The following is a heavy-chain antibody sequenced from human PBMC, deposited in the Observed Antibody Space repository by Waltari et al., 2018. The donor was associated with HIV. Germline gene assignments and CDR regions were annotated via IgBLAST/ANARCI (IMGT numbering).Heavy chain of an antibody. D-gene: IGHD2-15*01. V-gene: IGHV3-30*03. Sequence: IQLVESGGGVAQPGTSLTLSCAASGFTFNKYGMHWVRHSPGNSRLFFRFISYDVNKRYYGGSFKGRFTLSRDNFNHTVYLEMRSLGSDDTAVYYCARDPVVVAGKGYPMWLDPWGQGTLVTVSS. CDR3: ARDPVVVAGKGYPMWLDP. CDR2: ISYDVNKR. J-gene: IGHJ5*02. CDR1: GFTFNKYG.